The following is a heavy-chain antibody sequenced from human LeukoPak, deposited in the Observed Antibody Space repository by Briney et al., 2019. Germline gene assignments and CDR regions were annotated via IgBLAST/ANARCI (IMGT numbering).Heavy chain of an antibody. V-gene: IGHV3-9*01. CDR1: GSTFDDYA. D-gene: IGHD3-10*01. Sequence: GGSLRLSCAASGSTFDDYAMHWVRQAPGKGLEWVSGISWNSGSIGYADSVKGRFTISRDNAKNSLYLQMNSLRAEDTALYYCAKDVPYGSGYTAFDFWGQGTMVTVSS. CDR2: ISWNSGSI. CDR3: AKDVPYGSGYTAFDF. J-gene: IGHJ3*01.